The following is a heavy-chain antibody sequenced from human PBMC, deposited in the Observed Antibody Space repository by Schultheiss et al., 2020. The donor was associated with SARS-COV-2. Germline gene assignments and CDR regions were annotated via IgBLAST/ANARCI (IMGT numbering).Heavy chain of an antibody. CDR2: ISSNGGST. V-gene: IGHV3-64*04. CDR1: GFTFSNAW. CDR3: AKDVAAVFWSGYSSYFDY. Sequence: GGSLRLSCAASGFTFSNAWMSWVRQAPGKGLEYVSAISSNGGSTYYADSVKGRFTISRDNSKNTLYLQMNSLRAEDTAVYYCAKDVAAVFWSGYSSYFDYWGQGTLVTVSS. D-gene: IGHD3-3*01. J-gene: IGHJ4*02.